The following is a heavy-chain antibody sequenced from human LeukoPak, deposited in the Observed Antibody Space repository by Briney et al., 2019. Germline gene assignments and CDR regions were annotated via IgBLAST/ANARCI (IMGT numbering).Heavy chain of an antibody. D-gene: IGHD6-19*01. J-gene: IGHJ4*02. CDR2: IAYDGSNK. V-gene: IGHV3-30*01. CDR1: GVTFSSYA. CDR3: ARDPPAAGSFDY. Sequence: GRSLRLSCAACGVTFSSYAMHWVRQAPGKGLEWVAVIAYDGSNKYYADSVKGRFTISRDNSKNTLYLQMNSLRAEDTAVYYCARDPPAAGSFDYWGQGTLVTVSS.